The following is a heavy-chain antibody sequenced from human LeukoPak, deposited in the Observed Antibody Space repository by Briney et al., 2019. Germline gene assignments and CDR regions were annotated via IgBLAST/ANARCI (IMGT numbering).Heavy chain of an antibody. CDR2: ISYDGSNK. CDR3: AKAQWPVLNWFDP. D-gene: IGHD6-19*01. Sequence: GGSLRLSCAASGFTFSSYGMHWVRQAPGKGLEWVAVISYDGSNKYYADSVKGRFTISRDNSKNTLYLQMNSLRAEDTAVYYCAKAQWPVLNWFDPWGQGTLVTVSS. V-gene: IGHV3-30*18. J-gene: IGHJ5*02. CDR1: GFTFSSYG.